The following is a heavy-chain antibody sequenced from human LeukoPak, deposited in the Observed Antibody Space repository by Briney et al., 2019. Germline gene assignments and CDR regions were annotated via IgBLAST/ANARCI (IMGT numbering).Heavy chain of an antibody. Sequence: TGGSLTLSCAASGFTFDDYAMHWVRQAPGKGLEWVSGISWNSGSIGYADSVKGRFTISRDNAKNSLYLQMNSLRAEDTALYYCAKEDGGFYGGTTGGPFDYWGQGTLVTVSS. CDR1: GFTFDDYA. D-gene: IGHD4-23*01. V-gene: IGHV3-9*01. CDR2: ISWNSGSI. J-gene: IGHJ4*02. CDR3: AKEDGGFYGGTTGGPFDY.